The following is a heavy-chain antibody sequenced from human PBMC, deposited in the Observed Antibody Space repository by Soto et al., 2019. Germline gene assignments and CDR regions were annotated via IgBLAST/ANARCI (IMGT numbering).Heavy chain of an antibody. CDR3: AREYLLGSRFRSPAAFDI. CDR1: GFTFSSYS. D-gene: IGHD7-27*01. CDR2: ISSSSSTI. V-gene: IGHV3-48*02. Sequence: GGSQRLSCAASGFTFSSYSMNWVRQAPGKGLEWVSYISSSSSTIYYADSVKGRFTISRDNAKNSLYLQMNSLRDEDTAVYYCAREYLLGSRFRSPAAFDIWGQGTMVTVSS. J-gene: IGHJ3*02.